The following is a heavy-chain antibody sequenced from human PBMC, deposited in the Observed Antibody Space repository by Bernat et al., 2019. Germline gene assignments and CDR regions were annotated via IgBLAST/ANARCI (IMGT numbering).Heavy chain of an antibody. Sequence: EVQLLESGGGLVQPGGSLRLSCAASGFTFSSYAMSWVRQAPGKGLEWVSAISGSGGSIYYADSVKGRFTISRDNSKNTLYLQMNSLRAEDTAVYYCAKEGVVPAAYTFYYYYYYMDVWGKGTTVTVSS. CDR1: GFTFSSYA. CDR2: ISGSGGSI. J-gene: IGHJ6*03. CDR3: AKEGVVPAAYTFYYYYYYMDV. V-gene: IGHV3-23*01. D-gene: IGHD2-2*01.